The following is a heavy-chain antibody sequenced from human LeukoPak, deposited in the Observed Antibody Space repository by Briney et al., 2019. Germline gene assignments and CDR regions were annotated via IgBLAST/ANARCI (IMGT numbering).Heavy chain of an antibody. CDR2: IIPIFGIA. D-gene: IGHD3-10*01. V-gene: IGHV1-69*04. CDR1: GGTFSSYA. Sequence: ASVKVSCKASGGTFSSYAISWVRQAPGQGLEWMGRIIPIFGIANYAQKFQGRVTITADKSTSTAYMELSSLRSEDTDVYYCARDDTMVRGPTGYWGQGTLVTVS. CDR3: ARDDTMVRGPTGY. J-gene: IGHJ4*02.